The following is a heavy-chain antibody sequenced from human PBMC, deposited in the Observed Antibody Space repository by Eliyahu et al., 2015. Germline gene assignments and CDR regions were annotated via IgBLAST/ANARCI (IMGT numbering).Heavy chain of an antibody. CDR2: ISYDGSNK. J-gene: IGHJ3*02. D-gene: IGHD6-19*01. CDR3: ARKRRNSSGWGAFDI. V-gene: IGHV3-30*16. CDR1: GFXFXSYA. Sequence: QVQLVESGGGVVQPGXSXSLSGXAXGFXFXSYAXPWVRQAPGKGLEWVAVISYDGSNKYYADSVKGRFTISRDNSKNTLYLQMNSLRAEDTAVYYCARKRRNSSGWGAFDIWGQGTMVTVSS.